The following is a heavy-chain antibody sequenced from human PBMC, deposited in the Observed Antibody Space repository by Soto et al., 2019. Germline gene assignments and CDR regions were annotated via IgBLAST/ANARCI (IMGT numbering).Heavy chain of an antibody. CDR2: IWYDGSNK. D-gene: IGHD2-15*01. CDR1: GFTFSSYG. J-gene: IGHJ4*02. V-gene: IGHV3-33*01. CDR3: ARDGYCSGGSCYSVPVFDY. Sequence: PGGSLRLSCAASGFTFSSYGMHWVRQAPGKGLEWVAVIWYDGSNKYYADSVKGRFTISRDNSKNTLYLQVNSLRAEDTAVYYCARDGYCSGGSCYSVPVFDYWGQGTLVTAPQ.